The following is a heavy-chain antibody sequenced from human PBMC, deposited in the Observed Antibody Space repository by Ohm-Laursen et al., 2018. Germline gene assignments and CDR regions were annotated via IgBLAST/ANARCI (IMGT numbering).Heavy chain of an antibody. J-gene: IGHJ4*02. CDR3: ARDPSSVLDY. Sequence: SVKVSCNASGGTFSSYGISWVRQAPGQGLEWMGWISAYNGNTNYAQKLQGRVTMTTDTSTSTAYMELRSLRSDDTAVYYCARDPSSVLDYWGQGTLVTVSS. D-gene: IGHD3-22*01. CDR2: ISAYNGNT. CDR1: GGTFSSYG. V-gene: IGHV1-18*01.